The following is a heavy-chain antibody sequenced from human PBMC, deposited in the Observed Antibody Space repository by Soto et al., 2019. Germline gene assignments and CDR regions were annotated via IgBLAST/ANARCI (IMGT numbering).Heavy chain of an antibody. J-gene: IGHJ4*02. CDR3: ARLPYSSSWYYFDY. CDR1: GGTFSSYA. V-gene: IGHV1-69*05. CDR2: IIPIFGTA. Sequence: SVKVSCKASGGTFSSYAISWVRQPPGQGLEWMGGIIPIFGTANYAQKFQGRVTMTTDTSTSTAYMELRSLRSDDTAVYYCARLPYSSSWYYFDYWGQGTLVTVSS. D-gene: IGHD6-13*01.